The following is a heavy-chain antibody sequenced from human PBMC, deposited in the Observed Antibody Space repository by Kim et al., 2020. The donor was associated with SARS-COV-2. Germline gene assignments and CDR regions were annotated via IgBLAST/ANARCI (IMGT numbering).Heavy chain of an antibody. CDR2: ISYDGSNK. V-gene: IGHV3-30-3*01. J-gene: IGHJ6*02. CDR1: GFTFSSYA. D-gene: IGHD3-3*01. Sequence: GGSLRLSCAASGFTFSSYAMHWVRQAPGKGLEWVAVISYDGSNKYYADSVKGRFTIPRDNSTNTLYLQMNSLRAEDTAVYYCARVLSQDSDFWSGYYINPGYYYYYGMAVWGQGTTVTVSS. CDR3: ARVLSQDSDFWSGYYINPGYYYYYGMAV.